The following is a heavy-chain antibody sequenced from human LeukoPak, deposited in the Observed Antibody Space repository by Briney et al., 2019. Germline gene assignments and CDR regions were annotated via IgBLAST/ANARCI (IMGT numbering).Heavy chain of an antibody. Sequence: SVKVSCKASGGTFSSCAISWVRQAPGQGLEWMGGIIPIFGTANYAQKFQGRVTITADESTSTAYMELSSLRSEDTAVYYCASLGYCSSTSCLRYYYYYYMDVWGKGTTVTVSS. CDR3: ASLGYCSSTSCLRYYYYYYMDV. D-gene: IGHD2-2*01. CDR1: GGTFSSCA. J-gene: IGHJ6*03. CDR2: IIPIFGTA. V-gene: IGHV1-69*01.